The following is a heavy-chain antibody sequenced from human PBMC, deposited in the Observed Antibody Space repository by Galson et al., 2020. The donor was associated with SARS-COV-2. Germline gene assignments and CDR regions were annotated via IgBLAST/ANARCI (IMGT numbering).Heavy chain of an antibody. V-gene: IGHV3-30*04. CDR2: ISYDGSNK. Sequence: GESLKISCAASGFTFSSYAMHWVRQAPGKGLEWVAVISYDGSNKYYADSVKGRFTISRDNSKNTLYLQMNSLRAEDTAVYYCASELPGIAVADRMNNFDYWGQGILFTVSS. J-gene: IGHJ4*02. D-gene: IGHD6-19*01. CDR1: GFTFSSYA. CDR3: ASELPGIAVADRMNNFDY.